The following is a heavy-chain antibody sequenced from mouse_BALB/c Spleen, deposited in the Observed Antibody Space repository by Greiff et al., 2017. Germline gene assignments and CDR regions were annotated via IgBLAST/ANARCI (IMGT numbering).Heavy chain of an antibody. D-gene: IGHD2-10*02. Sequence: EVQLVESGGGLVQPGGSRKLSCAASGFTFSDYGMAWVRQAPGKGPEWVAFISNLAYSIYYADTVTGRFTISRENAKNTLYLEMSSLRSEDTAMYYCARGEYGNYEGYAMDYWGQGTSVTVSS. CDR2: ISNLAYSI. CDR3: ARGEYGNYEGYAMDY. CDR1: GFTFSDYG. J-gene: IGHJ4*01. V-gene: IGHV5-15*02.